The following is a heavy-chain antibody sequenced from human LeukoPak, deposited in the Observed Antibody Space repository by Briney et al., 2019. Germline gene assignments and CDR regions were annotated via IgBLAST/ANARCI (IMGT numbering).Heavy chain of an antibody. V-gene: IGHV3-7*01. D-gene: IGHD3-22*01. CDR1: GFTFSSYW. CDR2: IKQDGSEK. J-gene: IGHJ4*02. Sequence: GGSLRLSCAASGFTFSSYWMGWVRQAPGKGLEWVANIKQDGSEKYYVDSVKGRFTISRDNAKNSLYLQMNSLRAEDTAVYYCARGRMNYYDSSGYYSYWGQGTLVTVSS. CDR3: ARGRMNYYDSSGYYSY.